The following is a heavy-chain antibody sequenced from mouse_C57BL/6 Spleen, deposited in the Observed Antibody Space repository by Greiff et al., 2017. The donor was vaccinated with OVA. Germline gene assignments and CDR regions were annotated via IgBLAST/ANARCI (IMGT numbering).Heavy chain of an antibody. CDR1: GFSLISYG. J-gene: IGHJ1*03. D-gene: IGHD2-1*01. Sequence: VQLQQSGPGLVQPSQSLSITCTVSGFSLISYGVHWVRQSPGKGLEWLGVIWSGGSTDYNEAFISRLSISKDNSKSQVFFKMNSLQADDTAIYYCASYYGNYDWYFDVWGTGTTVTVSS. CDR2: IWSGGST. CDR3: ASYYGNYDWYFDV. V-gene: IGHV2-2*01.